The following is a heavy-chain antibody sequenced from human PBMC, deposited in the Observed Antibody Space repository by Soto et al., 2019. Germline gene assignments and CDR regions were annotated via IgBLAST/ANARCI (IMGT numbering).Heavy chain of an antibody. Sequence: GGSLRLSCAASGFTFSSYSMNWVRQAPGKGLEWVSSISSSSSYIYYADSVKGRFTISRDNAKNSLYLQMNSLRAEDTAVYYCARPSFDYGDPAIDYWGQGTLVTVSS. V-gene: IGHV3-21*01. CDR2: ISSSSSYI. J-gene: IGHJ4*02. CDR3: ARPSFDYGDPAIDY. CDR1: GFTFSSYS. D-gene: IGHD4-17*01.